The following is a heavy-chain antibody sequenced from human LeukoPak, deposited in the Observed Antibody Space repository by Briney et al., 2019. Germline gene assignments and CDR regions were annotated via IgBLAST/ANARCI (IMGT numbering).Heavy chain of an antibody. V-gene: IGHV3-23*01. CDR3: AKAHDPGYYDSSGYYDPHYFDY. J-gene: IGHJ4*02. CDR1: GFTFSDHY. CDR2: ISGSGGST. Sequence: GGSLRLSCAASGFTFSDHYMDWVRQAPGKGLEWVSAISGSGGSTYYADSVKGRFTISRDNSKNTLYLQMNSLRAEDTAVYYCAKAHDPGYYDSSGYYDPHYFDYWGQGTLVTVSS. D-gene: IGHD3-22*01.